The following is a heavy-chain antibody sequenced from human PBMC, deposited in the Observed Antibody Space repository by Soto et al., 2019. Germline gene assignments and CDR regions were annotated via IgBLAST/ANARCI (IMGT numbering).Heavy chain of an antibody. Sequence: GWSLRLSCASSVFTFSSYWMHWVRQAPGKGLVWVSRINTDGSSTSYADSVRGRFTISRDNAKNTVYLQMNSLSAEDTAVYYCARVGLAAATDYWGQGTLVTVSS. J-gene: IGHJ4*02. V-gene: IGHV3-74*01. CDR3: ARVGLAAATDY. CDR2: INTDGSST. CDR1: VFTFSSYW. D-gene: IGHD2-2*01.